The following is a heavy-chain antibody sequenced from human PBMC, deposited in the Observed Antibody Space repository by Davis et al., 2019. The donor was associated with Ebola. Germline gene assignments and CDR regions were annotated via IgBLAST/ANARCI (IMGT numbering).Heavy chain of an antibody. V-gene: IGHV3-21*01. CDR2: ISSSSSYI. J-gene: IGHJ4*02. CDR3: ATMGTGTVPGGDY. CDR1: GFTFSSYN. D-gene: IGHD1-1*01. Sequence: PGGSLRLSGAASGFTFSSYNMNWVRQAPGKGLEWVSSISSSSSYIYYADSVKGRFTISRDNAKNSLYLQMNSLRAEDTAVFFCATMGTGTVPGGDYWGQGTLVTVSS.